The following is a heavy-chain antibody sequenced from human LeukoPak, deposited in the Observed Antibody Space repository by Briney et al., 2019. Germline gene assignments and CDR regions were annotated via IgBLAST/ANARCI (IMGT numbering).Heavy chain of an antibody. J-gene: IGHJ4*02. D-gene: IGHD3-10*01. CDR2: ISYDGSNK. CDR1: GFTFSSYG. CDR3: SSGDYYGSGSHWGY. V-gene: IGHV3-30*03. Sequence: GRSLRLSCAASGFTFSSYGMHWVRQAPGKGLEWVAVISYDGSNKYYADSVKGRFTISRDNSKNTLYLQMNSLRAEDTAVYYCSSGDYYGSGSHWGYWGQGTLVTVSS.